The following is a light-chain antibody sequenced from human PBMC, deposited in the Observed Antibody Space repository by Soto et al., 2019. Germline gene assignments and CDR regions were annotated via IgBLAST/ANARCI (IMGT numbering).Light chain of an antibody. CDR3: AVWDASLRGHV. CDR2: RNN. V-gene: IGLV1-47*01. CDR1: SSNIGGYD. Sequence: QSVLTQPPSASGTPGQTVTISCSGSSSNIGGYDVHWYQHLPGTAPKVLIHRNNQRPSGVPDRFSGSKSGTSASLAISGLRSEDEADYYCAVWDASLRGHVLGTGTKLTVL. J-gene: IGLJ1*01.